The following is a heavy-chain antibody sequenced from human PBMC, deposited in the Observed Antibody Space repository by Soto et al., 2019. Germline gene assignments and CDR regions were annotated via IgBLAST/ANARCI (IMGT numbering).Heavy chain of an antibody. D-gene: IGHD2-8*01. CDR3: ARDSQPSPYCTSGVCYTYFDN. Sequence: EVQLVESGGGLVQPGRSLRLSCAASGFTFDNYAMNWVRQAPGKGLEWVSVITWNSNSIAYADSVKGRFTVSRDNAKNSLYLQMNSLRPEDTALYYCARDSQPSPYCTSGVCYTYFDNWGQGTLVTVSS. J-gene: IGHJ4*02. CDR1: GFTFDNYA. V-gene: IGHV3-9*01. CDR2: ITWNSNSI.